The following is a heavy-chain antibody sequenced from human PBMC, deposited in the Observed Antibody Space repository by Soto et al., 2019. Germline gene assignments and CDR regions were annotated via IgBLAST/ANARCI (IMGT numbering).Heavy chain of an antibody. J-gene: IGHJ5*02. CDR1: GFSFSSYT. Sequence: GGSLRLSCVASGFSFSSYTMNWVRQAPGKGLEWVSGVSGNGGNTYYADSVKGRFSISRDNSKNTLYLQLNSLRAEDTAIYYCAKDRMGASGWFDPWGPGSTITV. V-gene: IGHV3-23*01. CDR2: VSGNGGNT. D-gene: IGHD1-26*01. CDR3: AKDRMGASGWFDP.